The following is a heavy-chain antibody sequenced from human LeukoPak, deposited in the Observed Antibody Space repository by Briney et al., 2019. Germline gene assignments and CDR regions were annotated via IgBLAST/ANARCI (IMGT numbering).Heavy chain of an antibody. CDR1: GFTFSSYA. Sequence: GGSLRLSCAASGFTFSSYAMSWVRQAPGKGLEWVSAISGSGGSTYYADSVKGRFTISRDNSKNTLYLQMNSLKTEDTAVYYCTTEEGILTGYDVWGQGTTVTVSS. J-gene: IGHJ6*02. CDR2: ISGSGGST. CDR3: TTEEGILTGYDV. D-gene: IGHD3-9*01. V-gene: IGHV3-23*01.